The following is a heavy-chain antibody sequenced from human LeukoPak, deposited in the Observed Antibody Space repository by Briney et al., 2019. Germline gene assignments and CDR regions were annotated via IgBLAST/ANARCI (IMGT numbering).Heavy chain of an antibody. V-gene: IGHV3-7*01. CDR2: ISQDGSGK. D-gene: IGHD2-2*01. CDR3: ARGGFTGTSCPYFDY. J-gene: IGHJ4*02. Sequence: PGGSLRLSCGASGFTFSNYWMSWVRQAPGKGLEWVINISQDGSGKNYADSVKGRFTISRDNAKNTLYLKMNTLRAEDTAIYFCARGGFTGTSCPYFDYWGQGTLVTVSS. CDR1: GFTFSNYW.